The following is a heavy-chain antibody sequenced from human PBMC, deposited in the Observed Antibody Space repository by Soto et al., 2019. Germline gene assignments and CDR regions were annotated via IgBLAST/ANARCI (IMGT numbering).Heavy chain of an antibody. V-gene: IGHV4-59*08. CDR1: GGSISSYY. CDR2: IYYSGST. Sequence: QVQLQESGPGLVKPSETLSLTCTVSGGSISSYYWSWIRQPPGKGLEWIGYIYYSGSTNYNPSLKSRVTMSVDTSKNQFSLKLSSVTAADTAVYYCARHGTATIFGGDAFDIWGQGTMVTVSS. CDR3: ARHGTATIFGGDAFDI. J-gene: IGHJ3*02. D-gene: IGHD3-3*01.